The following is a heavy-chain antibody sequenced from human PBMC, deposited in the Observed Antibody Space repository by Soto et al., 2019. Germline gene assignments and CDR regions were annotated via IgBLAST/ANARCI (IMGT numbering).Heavy chain of an antibody. CDR2: IYYSGST. CDR3: ARLYVSYYYYMDF. D-gene: IGHD3-16*01. CDR1: GGSISSYY. Sequence: PSETLSLTCTVSGGSISSYYWSWIRQPPGKGLEWIGYIYYSGSTNYNPSLKSRVTISVDTSKNQFSLKLSSVTAADTAVYYCARLYVSYYYYMDFWGKGTTVTVSS. V-gene: IGHV4-59*08. J-gene: IGHJ6*03.